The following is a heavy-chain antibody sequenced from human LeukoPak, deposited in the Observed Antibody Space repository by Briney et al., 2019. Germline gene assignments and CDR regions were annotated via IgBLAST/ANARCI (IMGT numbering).Heavy chain of an antibody. CDR3: ARGVVIAPQTFDY. Sequence: SETLSLTCSVSGGSISNCYWSWIRQPPGKGLEWIGYFYYSGSTNYNPSLKSRVSISVDTSKNQFSLKLSSVTAADTAVYYCARGVVIAPQTFDYWGQGTLVTVSS. D-gene: IGHD2-21*01. CDR1: GGSISNCY. J-gene: IGHJ4*02. CDR2: FYYSGST. V-gene: IGHV4-59*01.